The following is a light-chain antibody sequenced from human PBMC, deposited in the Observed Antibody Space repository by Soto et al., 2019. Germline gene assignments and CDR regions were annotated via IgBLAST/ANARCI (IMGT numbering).Light chain of an antibody. Sequence: EIVMTQSPATLSVSPGERATLSCRASQSVSSILAWYQQKPCQAPRLLIYGASTRATGIPARFSGSGSGTEFTLTISSLQSEDFAVYYCQQRSNWPRTFGQGTKVDIK. CDR2: GAS. J-gene: IGKJ1*01. CDR3: QQRSNWPRT. V-gene: IGKV3-15*01. CDR1: QSVSSI.